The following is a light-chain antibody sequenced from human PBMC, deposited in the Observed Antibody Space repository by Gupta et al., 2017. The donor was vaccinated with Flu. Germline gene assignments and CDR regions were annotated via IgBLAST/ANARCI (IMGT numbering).Light chain of an antibody. CDR1: SSDVGAYEY. J-gene: IGLJ3*02. CDR2: DVY. V-gene: IGLV2-11*01. CDR3: CSYAGSYSWV. Sequence: QFALPQPRSVAGSPGQSVSISSTGTSSDVGAYEYVSWYQQYPGKAPKLIIHDVYKRPSGVPDRFSASKSGNTASLTISGLQAEDEADYYCCSYAGSYSWVFGGGTKLTVL.